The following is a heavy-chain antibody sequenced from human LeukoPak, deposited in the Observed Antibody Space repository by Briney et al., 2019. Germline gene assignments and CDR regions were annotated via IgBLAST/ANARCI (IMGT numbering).Heavy chain of an antibody. V-gene: IGHV3-23*01. D-gene: IGHD6-13*01. CDR1: GFTFSHYA. CDR3: ANVIIVAAGYEYFQH. J-gene: IGHJ1*01. Sequence: GGSLRLSCAASGFTFSHYAMSWVRQAPGKGLERVSGISGSGSDTFYADSVKGRFTISRDNSKNTLYLQMSSLRAEDTAVYYCANVIIVAAGYEYFQHWGQGTLVTVSS. CDR2: ISGSGSDT.